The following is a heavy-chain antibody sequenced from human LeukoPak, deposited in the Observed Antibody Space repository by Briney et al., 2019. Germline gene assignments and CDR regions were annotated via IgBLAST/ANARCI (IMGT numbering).Heavy chain of an antibody. CDR1: GFTFDDYA. CDR3: AKDAGDYDYFDY. D-gene: IGHD4-17*01. V-gene: IGHV3-9*03. CDR2: ISWSSGSI. Sequence: GGSLRLSCAASGFTFDDYAMHWVRQAPGKGLEWVSGISWSSGSIGYADSVKGRFTISRDNAKNSLYLQMNSLRAEDMALYYCAKDAGDYDYFDYWGQGTLVTVSS. J-gene: IGHJ4*02.